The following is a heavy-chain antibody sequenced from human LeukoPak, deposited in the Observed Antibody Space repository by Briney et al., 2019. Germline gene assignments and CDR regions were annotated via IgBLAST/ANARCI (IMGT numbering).Heavy chain of an antibody. D-gene: IGHD5-18*01. V-gene: IGHV4-39*07. Sequence: PSETLSLTCTVSGGSISSSSYYWDWIRQPPGKGLEWIGSIYYSGSTYYNPSLKSRVTISVDTSKNQFSLKLSSVTAADTAVYYCARGEFPPYTAMVDYWGQGTLVTVSS. CDR1: GGSISSSSYY. CDR3: ARGEFPPYTAMVDY. CDR2: IYYSGST. J-gene: IGHJ4*02.